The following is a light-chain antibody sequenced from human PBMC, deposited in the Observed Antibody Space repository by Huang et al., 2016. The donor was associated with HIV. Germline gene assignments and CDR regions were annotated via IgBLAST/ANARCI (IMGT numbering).Light chain of an antibody. CDR2: GAS. J-gene: IGKJ2*01. CDR3: QQYHNWPYT. Sequence: EIIMTQSPATLSLSPGEGASLSCRANQSVATNLAWYLHRPGQSPRILIFGASTRASGLPGRFSGSVSGTQLTLTVSGLQSEDFAVYYCQQYHNWPYTFGQGTKLEI. CDR1: QSVATN. V-gene: IGKV3-15*01.